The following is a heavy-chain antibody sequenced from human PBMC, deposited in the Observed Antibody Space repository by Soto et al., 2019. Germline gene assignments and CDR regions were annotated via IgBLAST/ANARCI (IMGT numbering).Heavy chain of an antibody. CDR1: GGFLRGGVHS. Sequence: TLSPTCTVSGGFLRGGVHSWSGMRQPPVKAAESLAHICDSGSTYYNPSLKSRLTISVDTSKNQFSLRLSSVTAADTAVYYCAREIMPLTNDWYFDLWGRGTLFTVSS. CDR2: ICDSGST. J-gene: IGHJ2*01. D-gene: IGHD2-8*01. V-gene: IGHV4-30-4*01. CDR3: AREIMPLTNDWYFDL.